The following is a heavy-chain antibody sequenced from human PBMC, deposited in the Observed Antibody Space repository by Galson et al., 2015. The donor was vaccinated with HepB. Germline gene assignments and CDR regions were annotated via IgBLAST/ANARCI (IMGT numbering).Heavy chain of an antibody. V-gene: IGHV3-30-3*01. J-gene: IGHJ4*02. Sequence: SLRLSCAASGFTFSSYVMHWVRQAPGKGLEWVAVISYDGSNKYYADSVKGRFTISRDNSKNTLYLQMNSLRAEDTAVYYCARGKIQLWFLFDYWGQGTLVTVSS. CDR3: ARGKIQLWFLFDY. CDR2: ISYDGSNK. D-gene: IGHD5-18*01. CDR1: GFTFSSYV.